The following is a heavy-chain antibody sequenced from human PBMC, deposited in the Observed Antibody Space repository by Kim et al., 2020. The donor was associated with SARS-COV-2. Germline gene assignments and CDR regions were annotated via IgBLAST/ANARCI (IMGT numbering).Heavy chain of an antibody. D-gene: IGHD2-15*01. CDR2: VYKSGSS. V-gene: IGHV4-39*01. CDR1: GGSISSSTDY. Sequence: SETLSLTCSVSGGSISSSTDYWGWLRQPPGKGLEYIGVVYKSGSSYYNPSLTSRVTISVYTSKNQFSLRLSSVTAADTAVYYCARRRGYCSGGTCYLYF. CDR3: ARRRGYCSGGTCYLYF. J-gene: IGHJ4*01.